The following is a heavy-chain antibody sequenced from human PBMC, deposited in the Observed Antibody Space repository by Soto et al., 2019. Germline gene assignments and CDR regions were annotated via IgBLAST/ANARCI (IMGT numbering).Heavy chain of an antibody. D-gene: IGHD3-10*01. CDR1: GFTFSSYA. CDR3: AKSFGGRYGEYYFDY. V-gene: IGHV3-23*01. Sequence: GGSLRLSCAASGFTFSSYAMSWVRQAPGKGLEWVSVISGSGVSTYYADSVKGRFTISRDNSKNTLYLQMNSLRAEDTAVYYCAKSFGGRYGEYYFDYWGQGTLVTVSS. J-gene: IGHJ4*02. CDR2: ISGSGVST.